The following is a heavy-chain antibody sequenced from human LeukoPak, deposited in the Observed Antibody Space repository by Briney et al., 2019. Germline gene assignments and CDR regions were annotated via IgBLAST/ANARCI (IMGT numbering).Heavy chain of an antibody. D-gene: IGHD5-18*01. V-gene: IGHV4-59*01. J-gene: IGHJ4*02. CDR1: GGSISSYY. CDR3: ARGGGDTAMVTGYFDY. Sequence: SETLSLTCTVSGGSISSYYWSWIRQPPGKGLEWIGYIYYSGSTNYNPSLKSRVTISVDTSKNQFSLKLSSVTAADTAVYYCARGGGDTAMVTGYFDYWGQGTLVTVSS. CDR2: IYYSGST.